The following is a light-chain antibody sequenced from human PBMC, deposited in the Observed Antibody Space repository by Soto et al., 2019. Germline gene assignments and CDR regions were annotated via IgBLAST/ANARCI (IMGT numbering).Light chain of an antibody. Sequence: SYELTQPPSVSVAPGKTARMTCGGDNIGSKSVHWYQQKPGQAPVLVIYYDVDRPSGIPERFSGSKSGNTATLTISRAEAADEADYYCQVWDSLTYHVVFGGGTKVTVL. CDR3: QVWDSLTYHVV. J-gene: IGLJ2*01. CDR2: YDV. CDR1: NIGSKS. V-gene: IGLV3-21*04.